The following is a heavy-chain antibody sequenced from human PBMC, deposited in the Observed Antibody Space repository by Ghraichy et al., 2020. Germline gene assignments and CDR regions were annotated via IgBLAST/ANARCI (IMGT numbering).Heavy chain of an antibody. Sequence: GSLRLSCAASGFTLSNYWMHWVRQAPRKGLVWVSRIKSDGSSTSYADSVKGRFTISRDNAKNTLYLQMNSLRAEDTAVYYCAREYCSGGRCYFGTGGSHFDYWGQGTLVTVSS. J-gene: IGHJ4*02. V-gene: IGHV3-74*01. CDR3: AREYCSGGRCYFGTGGSHFDY. CDR2: IKSDGSST. D-gene: IGHD2-15*01. CDR1: GFTLSNYW.